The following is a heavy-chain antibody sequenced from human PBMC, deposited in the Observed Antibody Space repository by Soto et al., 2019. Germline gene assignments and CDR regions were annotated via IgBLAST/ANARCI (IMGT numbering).Heavy chain of an antibody. V-gene: IGHV5-51*01. CDR2: IYPGDSDT. J-gene: IGHJ6*02. CDR1: GYSFTSYW. Sequence: GESLKISCKGSGYSFTSYWIGWVRQMPGKGLEWMGIIYPGDSDTRYSPSFQGQVTISADKSISTAYLQWSSLKASDTAMYYCARHSDIVIMVYAHYPYGMDVWGQGTTVTVSS. D-gene: IGHD2-8*01. CDR3: ARHSDIVIMVYAHYPYGMDV.